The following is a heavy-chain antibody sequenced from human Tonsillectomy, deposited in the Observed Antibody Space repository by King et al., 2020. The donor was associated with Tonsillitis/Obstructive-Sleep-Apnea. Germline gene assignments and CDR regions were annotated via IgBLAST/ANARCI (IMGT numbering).Heavy chain of an antibody. Sequence: VQLVQSGDGLVNPGGSLRLSCTTSGFTFSNYDMNWVRQAPGKGLEWVSSISGSSSDIYYADLLKGRFTISRYNATKSLFLQMNYLRAEDTAVYYCAKQKGAHYYDTGRGAFDVWGRGTMVTVSS. J-gene: IGHJ3*01. CDR1: GFTFSNYD. CDR2: ISGSSSDI. D-gene: IGHD3-22*01. V-gene: IGHV3-21*01. CDR3: AKQKGAHYYDTGRGAFDV.